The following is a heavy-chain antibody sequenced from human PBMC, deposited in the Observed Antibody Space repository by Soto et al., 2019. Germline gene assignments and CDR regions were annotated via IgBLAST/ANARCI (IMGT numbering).Heavy chain of an antibody. CDR1: GFTFSGSP. Sequence: GGSLRLSCAASGFTFSGSPMHCVRQASGKWLEWLGRIRSKANSYATTYAASLKCRFTISRYDSKSTVYLQMNSLKTEDTAVYYCSRPRAESSNNWFDPWGQGAQVTVSS. J-gene: IGHJ5*02. V-gene: IGHV3-73*01. D-gene: IGHD6-13*01. CDR3: SRPRAESSNNWFDP. CDR2: IRSKANSYAT.